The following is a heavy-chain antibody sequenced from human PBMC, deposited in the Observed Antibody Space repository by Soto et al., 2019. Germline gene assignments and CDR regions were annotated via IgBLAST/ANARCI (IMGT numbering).Heavy chain of an antibody. V-gene: IGHV4-4*02. J-gene: IGHJ4*02. D-gene: IGHD1-7*01. Sequence: SETLSLTCAVSGGSINSSNWWSWVRQSPGKGLEWMGEIYQSGSTKYNPSFRSRFTVSIDKPKSQFSLKVTSLTAADTAVYYCASRDPGTSVDYWGQGTLVTVSS. CDR1: GGSINSSNW. CDR2: IYQSGST. CDR3: ASRDPGTSVDY.